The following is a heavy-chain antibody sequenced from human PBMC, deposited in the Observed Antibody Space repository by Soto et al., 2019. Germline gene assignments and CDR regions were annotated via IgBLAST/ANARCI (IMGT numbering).Heavy chain of an antibody. CDR1: GFTFKSYS. CDR3: ARDGGVAYAMDV. J-gene: IGHJ6*02. V-gene: IGHV3-48*01. CDR2: ISGSGRTA. Sequence: EVQLVESGGMLAQPGGSLRLSCAVSGFTFKSYSMNWVRQAPGKGLEWVSYISGSGRTALYADSVKGRFTISRDSARNSLYLQMNSLRAEDTDVYYCARDGGVAYAMDVWGQGTTVTVSS. D-gene: IGHD3-3*01.